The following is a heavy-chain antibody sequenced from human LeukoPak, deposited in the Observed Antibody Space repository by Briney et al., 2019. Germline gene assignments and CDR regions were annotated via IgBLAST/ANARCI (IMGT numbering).Heavy chain of an antibody. CDR1: GFTFSSYS. CDR2: ISSSSSYI. V-gene: IGHV3-21*01. J-gene: IGHJ5*02. Sequence: PGGSLRLSCAASGFTFSSYSMNWVRQAPGKGLEWVSSISSSSSYIYYADSVKGRFTISRDNAENSLHLHMSSLRAEDTAVYYCATPPLVTWFDPWGQGTLVTVSS. CDR3: ATPPLVTWFDP. D-gene: IGHD4-23*01.